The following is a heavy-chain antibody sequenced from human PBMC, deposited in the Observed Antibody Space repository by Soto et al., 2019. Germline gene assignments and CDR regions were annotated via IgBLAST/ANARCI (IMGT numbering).Heavy chain of an antibody. Sequence: PSETLSLTCTVSGGSISSGGYYWSWIRQHPGKGLEWIGYIYYSGSTYYNPSLKSRVTISVDTSKNQFSLKLSSVTAADTAVYYCARELRFREHYYGMDVSGQATTVTVSS. CDR1: GGSISSGGYY. V-gene: IGHV4-31*03. D-gene: IGHD3-10*01. CDR2: IYYSGST. CDR3: ARELRFREHYYGMDV. J-gene: IGHJ6*02.